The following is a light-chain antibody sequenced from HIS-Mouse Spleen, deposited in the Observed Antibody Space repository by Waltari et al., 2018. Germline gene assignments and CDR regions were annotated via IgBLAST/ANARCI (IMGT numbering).Light chain of an antibody. CDR1: QSISSY. CDR2: AAS. J-gene: IGKJ1*01. CDR3: QQSYSTPRT. V-gene: IGKV1-39*01. Sequence: DIQMTQSQSSLSASVGDRVTITCRASQSISSYLNWYQQNPGKAPKLLIYAASSLQSGVPSRFSGSGSGTDFTLTISSLQPEDFATYYCQQSYSTPRTFGQGTKVEIK.